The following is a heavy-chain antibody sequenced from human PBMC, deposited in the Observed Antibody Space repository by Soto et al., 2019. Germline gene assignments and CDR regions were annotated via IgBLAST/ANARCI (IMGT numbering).Heavy chain of an antibody. V-gene: IGHV3-66*01. CDR3: ARDPGDRNGVSV. J-gene: IGHJ6*02. Sequence: EVHLEESGGGLVQPGGSLRLSCAASGFTVSSDYMSWVRQAPGKGLEWVSVIYSGGSTYYADSVKGRFTISRDNSKNMLNLQMNSLRAEDTAVYYCARDPGDRNGVSVWGQGTTVTVSS. D-gene: IGHD2-8*01. CDR2: IYSGGST. CDR1: GFTVSSDY.